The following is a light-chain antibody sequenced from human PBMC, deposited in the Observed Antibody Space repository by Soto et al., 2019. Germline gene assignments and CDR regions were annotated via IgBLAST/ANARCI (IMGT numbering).Light chain of an antibody. CDR1: QSVSSN. Sequence: EIVMTQSPATLSVSPGERATLSCRASQSVSSNLAWYQQKPGQAPRLLIYGASTRATGIPARFSGSGSGTEFPLTISSLQSEDFAVYYCQQYNNWPRTFGQETKVEI. J-gene: IGKJ1*01. CDR3: QQYNNWPRT. CDR2: GAS. V-gene: IGKV3-15*01.